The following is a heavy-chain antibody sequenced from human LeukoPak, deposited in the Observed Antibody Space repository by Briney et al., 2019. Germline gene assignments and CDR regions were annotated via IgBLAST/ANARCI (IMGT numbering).Heavy chain of an antibody. V-gene: IGHV4-4*09. CDR3: ATAHDVKTAPYDL. J-gene: IGHJ5*02. CDR1: GGSIRSYC. Sequence: SETLSLTCTVSGGSIRSYCWSWVRQPPGKGLEWIGYIFTSGSTDYNPSLKSRVTMSVDTSKNQLSMELRFLTAADTAVYYCATAHDVKTAPYDLWGQGTLVTVSS. D-gene: IGHD2-15*01. CDR2: IFTSGST.